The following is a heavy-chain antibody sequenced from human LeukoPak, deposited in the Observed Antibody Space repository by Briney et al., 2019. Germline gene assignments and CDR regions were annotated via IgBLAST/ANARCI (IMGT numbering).Heavy chain of an antibody. J-gene: IGHJ6*03. CDR2: ISAYNGNT. CDR1: GYTFTSYG. CDR3: ARESYCSSTSCYTEYYYYYMDV. V-gene: IGHV1-18*01. D-gene: IGHD2-2*02. Sequence: ASVKVSCKASGYTFTSYGVSWVRQAPGQGLEWMGWISAYNGNTNYAQKLQGRVTMTTDTSTSTAYMELRSVRSDDTAVYYCARESYCSSTSCYTEYYYYYMDVWGKGTTVTVSS.